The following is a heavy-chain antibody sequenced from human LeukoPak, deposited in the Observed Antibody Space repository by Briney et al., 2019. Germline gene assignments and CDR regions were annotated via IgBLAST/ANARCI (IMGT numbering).Heavy chain of an antibody. CDR3: ANTPSSSFDY. CDR2: ISRSSSTK. D-gene: IGHD6-13*01. CDR1: GFSFTSYS. Sequence: GGSLRLSCAASGFSFTSYSMNWVRQAPGKGLEWVAFISRSSSTKYFADSVKGRFSISRDTAKNTLYLQMNSLRAEDTAVYYCANTPSSSFDYWGQGTLVTVSS. V-gene: IGHV3-48*01. J-gene: IGHJ4*02.